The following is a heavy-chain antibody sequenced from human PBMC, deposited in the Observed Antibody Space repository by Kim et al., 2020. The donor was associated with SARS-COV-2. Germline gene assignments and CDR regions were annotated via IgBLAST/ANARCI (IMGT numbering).Heavy chain of an antibody. Sequence: QKFQGRVTMTRETSTSTVYMELSSRASEDTAVYYCARSARRDGYNPGLDYWGQGTLVTVSS. V-gene: IGHV1-46*01. J-gene: IGHJ4*02. D-gene: IGHD5-12*01. CDR3: ARSARRDGYNPGLDY.